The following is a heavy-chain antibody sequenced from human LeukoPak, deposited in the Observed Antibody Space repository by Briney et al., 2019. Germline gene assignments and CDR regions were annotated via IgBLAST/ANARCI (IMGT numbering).Heavy chain of an antibody. D-gene: IGHD4-17*01. Sequence: GGSLRLSCAASGFTFSSYEMNWVRQAPGKGLEWVSAISGSGGSTYYADSVKGRFTISRDNSKNTLYLQMNSLRAEDTAVYYCAKDDDYGDYNWDYWGQGTLVTVSS. J-gene: IGHJ4*02. CDR3: AKDDDYGDYNWDY. V-gene: IGHV3-23*01. CDR1: GFTFSSYE. CDR2: ISGSGGST.